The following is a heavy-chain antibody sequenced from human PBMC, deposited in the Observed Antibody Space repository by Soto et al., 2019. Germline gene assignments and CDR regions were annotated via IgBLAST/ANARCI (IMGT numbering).Heavy chain of an antibody. V-gene: IGHV4-34*01. CDR3: ARGMAVAGHYFDS. J-gene: IGHJ4*02. CDR2: INHSGST. CDR1: GGSFSGYY. D-gene: IGHD6-19*01. Sequence: QVQLQQWGAGLLKPSETLSLTCAVYGGSFSGYYWSWIRQSPGKGLEWIGEINHSGSTNYNPSLKSRVPISVDTSKNQFSLKLSSVTAADTTVYYCARGMAVAGHYFDSWGQGTLVTVSS.